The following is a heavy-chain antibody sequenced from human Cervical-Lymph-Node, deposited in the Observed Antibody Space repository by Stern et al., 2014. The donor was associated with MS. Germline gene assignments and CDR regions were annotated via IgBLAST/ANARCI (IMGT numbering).Heavy chain of an antibody. D-gene: IGHD6-19*01. CDR1: GGSISSSNW. CDR2: IFHSGST. Sequence: QVQLQESGPGLVKPSGTLSLTCAVSGGSISSSNWWSWVRQSPGKGLEWIGEIFHSGSTNYTPSLKSRVTISVDKSKNQFSLNLSSVTAADTAVYYCARVYSSGWGNRRYHFDYWGQGTLVTVSS. V-gene: IGHV4-4*02. CDR3: ARVYSSGWGNRRYHFDY. J-gene: IGHJ4*02.